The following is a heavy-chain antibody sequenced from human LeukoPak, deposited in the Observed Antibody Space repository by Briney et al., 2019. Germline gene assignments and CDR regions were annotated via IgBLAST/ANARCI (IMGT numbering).Heavy chain of an antibody. CDR3: ARGGHCSSTSCYPYYFDY. CDR2: INPNSGGT. CDR1: GGTFSSYA. D-gene: IGHD2-2*01. J-gene: IGHJ4*02. V-gene: IGHV1-2*02. Sequence: ASVKVSCKASGGTFSSYAISWVRQAPGQGLEWMGWINPNSGGTNYAQKFQGRVTMTRDTSISTAYMELSRLRSDDTAVYYCARGGHCSSTSCYPYYFDYWGQGTLVTVSS.